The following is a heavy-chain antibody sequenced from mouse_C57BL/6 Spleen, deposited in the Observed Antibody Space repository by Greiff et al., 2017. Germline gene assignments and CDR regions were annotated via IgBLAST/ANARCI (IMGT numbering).Heavy chain of an antibody. CDR1: GFSLTSYG. J-gene: IGHJ1*03. CDR3: AKNYYGSYWYFDV. V-gene: IGHV2-3*01. Sequence: VQLQQSGPGLVAPSQSLSITCTVSGFSLTSYGVSWVRQPPGKGLEWLGVLWGDGSTNYHSALISRLSISKDNSKGQVFLKLNRLQTDDTATYYCAKNYYGSYWYFDVWGTGTTVTVSS. D-gene: IGHD1-1*01. CDR2: LWGDGST.